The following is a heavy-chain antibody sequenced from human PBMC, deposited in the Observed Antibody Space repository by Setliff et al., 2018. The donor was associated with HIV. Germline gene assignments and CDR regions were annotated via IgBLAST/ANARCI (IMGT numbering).Heavy chain of an antibody. CDR3: AREGPYYYDGSGYYSGSYFDL. CDR1: GFSVSEKY. J-gene: IGHJ2*01. D-gene: IGHD3-3*01. Sequence: GGSLRLSCAASGFSVSEKYMSWVRQAPGKGLEWISVIYSSGTTYYADSVKGRFTSSRDKANNTVYLQRNSLRVEDTAIYYCAREGPYYYDGSGYYSGSYFDLWGRGTLVTVSS. CDR2: IYSSGTT. V-gene: IGHV3-66*01.